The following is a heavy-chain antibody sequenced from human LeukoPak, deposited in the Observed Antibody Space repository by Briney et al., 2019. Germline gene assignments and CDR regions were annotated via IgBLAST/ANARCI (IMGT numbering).Heavy chain of an antibody. CDR2: ISAYDGST. CDR1: GFTFTSFG. D-gene: IGHD3-10*02. V-gene: IGHV1-18*01. J-gene: IGHJ6*02. Sequence: ASVKVSCKASGFTFTSFGISWVRQAPGQGLEWMGWISAYDGSTKYGEKFQGRVTMTTDTSTSTAYMEVRSLRSDDTAVYYCARDVRSAGYYGLDVWGQGTTVTVSS. CDR3: ARDVRSAGYYGLDV.